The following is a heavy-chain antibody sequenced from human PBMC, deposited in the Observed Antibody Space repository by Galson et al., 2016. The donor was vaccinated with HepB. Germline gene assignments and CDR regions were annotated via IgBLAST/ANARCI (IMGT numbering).Heavy chain of an antibody. Sequence: SVKVSCKVSGYTLTELSMQWVRQAPGKGLEWMGGFDPEDVETIYAQKFQGRVTMTEDTSTDTAYMDLSSLRSEDTAVYYCATVPKSDYGDYDGDDFVIWGQGTMVTVSS. CDR3: ATVPKSDYGDYDGDDFVI. CDR2: FDPEDVET. CDR1: GYTLTELS. D-gene: IGHD4-17*01. V-gene: IGHV1-24*01. J-gene: IGHJ3*02.